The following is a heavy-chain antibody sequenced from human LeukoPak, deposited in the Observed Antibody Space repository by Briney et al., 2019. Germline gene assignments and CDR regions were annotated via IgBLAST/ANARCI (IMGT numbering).Heavy chain of an antibody. V-gene: IGHV3-23*01. CDR2: ISGDGGST. CDR3: ARVHPGSGSYVGMDV. CDR1: GFTFSSYS. Sequence: QTGGSLRLSCAAFGFTFSSYSMNWVRQAPGKGLEWVSAISGDGGSTYYADSVKGRFTISRDNSKNTLYLQMNSLRAGDTAVYYCARVHPGSGSYVGMDVWGQGTTVTVSS. D-gene: IGHD3-10*01. J-gene: IGHJ6*02.